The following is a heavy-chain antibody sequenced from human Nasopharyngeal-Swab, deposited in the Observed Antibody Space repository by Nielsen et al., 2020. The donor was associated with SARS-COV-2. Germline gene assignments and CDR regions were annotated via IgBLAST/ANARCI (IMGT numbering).Heavy chain of an antibody. Sequence: SETLSLTCTVSGGSISSYYWSWIRQPPGKGLEWIGYIHYSGSTNYNPSLKSRVTISVDTSKNQFSLKLSSVTAADTAVYYCARGSVHDYGGSDFDYWGQGTLVTVSS. V-gene: IGHV4-59*01. CDR1: GGSISSYY. D-gene: IGHD4-23*01. CDR3: ARGSVHDYGGSDFDY. CDR2: IHYSGST. J-gene: IGHJ4*02.